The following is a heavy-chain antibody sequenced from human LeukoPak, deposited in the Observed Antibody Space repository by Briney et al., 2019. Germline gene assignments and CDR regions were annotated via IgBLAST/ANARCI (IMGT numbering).Heavy chain of an antibody. Sequence: GGSLRLSCAASGFTVSSNYMSWVRQAPGKGLEWVSVIYRGGSTNYADSVKGRFTISRDNSKNTLYLQMDSLRAEDTAVYYCARGYLGFNDAFDIWGEGTMVTSSS. CDR3: ARGYLGFNDAFDI. CDR1: GFTVSSNY. J-gene: IGHJ3*02. CDR2: IYRGGST. V-gene: IGHV3-53*01. D-gene: IGHD7-27*01.